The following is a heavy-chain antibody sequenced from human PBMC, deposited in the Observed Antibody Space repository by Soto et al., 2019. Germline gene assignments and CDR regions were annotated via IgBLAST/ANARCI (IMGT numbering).Heavy chain of an antibody. J-gene: IGHJ3*02. CDR2: ISDSGGLT. V-gene: IGHV3-23*01. CDR3: ARRAFGSSRSFDI. D-gene: IGHD6-6*01. Sequence: GVLRPSCAASWFALCSPPLRWVRPAPERGLEWVSGISDSGGLTYNADSVKGRFTISRDNSKNTLYLQMNSLRAEDTALYYCARRAFGSSRSFDIWGQGTMVTVSS. CDR1: WFALCSPP.